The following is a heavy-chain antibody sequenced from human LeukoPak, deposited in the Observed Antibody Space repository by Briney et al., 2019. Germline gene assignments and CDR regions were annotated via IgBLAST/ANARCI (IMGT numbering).Heavy chain of an antibody. CDR2: FDREDGKT. CDR1: GDTLTELA. J-gene: IGHJ5*02. Sequence: ASVKVSCKVSGDTLTELAMHWVRQAPGKGLEWMGGFDREDGKTFYAQKFQGRVTMTEDTSTVTAFMELSSLTSEDTAVCYCARALGYGSGSYSQPLNWFDPWGQGTLVTVSS. V-gene: IGHV1-24*01. D-gene: IGHD3-10*01. CDR3: ARALGYGSGSYSQPLNWFDP.